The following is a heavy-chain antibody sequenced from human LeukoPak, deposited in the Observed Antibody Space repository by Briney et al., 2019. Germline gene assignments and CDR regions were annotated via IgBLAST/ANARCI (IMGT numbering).Heavy chain of an antibody. CDR2: YDPEDDER. CDR3: STETAGNY. Sequence: ASVKVSCKAFGHTLRDLSIHWVRQAPGKGLEWMGGYDPEDDERIYSEKFLGRVTLTEDTSTDTAYMELTSLRPDDTAVYCCSTETAGNYWGQGTLVTVSS. V-gene: IGHV1-24*01. CDR1: GHTLRDLS. J-gene: IGHJ4*02. D-gene: IGHD3-10*01.